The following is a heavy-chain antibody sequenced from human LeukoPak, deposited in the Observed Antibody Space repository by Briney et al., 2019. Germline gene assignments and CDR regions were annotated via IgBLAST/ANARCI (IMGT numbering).Heavy chain of an antibody. D-gene: IGHD1-26*01. J-gene: IGHJ4*02. CDR2: MNPNSGNT. CDR3: ARSGRGTYYFDY. Sequence: ASVKVSCTASGYTFSSYDINWVRQATGQGLEWMGWMNPNSGNTGYAQKFQGRVTITRNTSTSTAYMELSSLRSEDTAVYYCARSGRGTYYFDYWGQGTLVTVSS. CDR1: GYTFSSYD. V-gene: IGHV1-8*03.